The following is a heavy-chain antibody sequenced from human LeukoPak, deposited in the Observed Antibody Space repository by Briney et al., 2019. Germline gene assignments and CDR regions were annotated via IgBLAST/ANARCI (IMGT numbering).Heavy chain of an antibody. CDR1: GDSISNYY. D-gene: IGHD1-1*01. CDR3: ARAGRNNWYGFDY. Sequence: SESLSLTCTVSGDSISNYYWSWIRQPAGTGLEWIGRIYTSGTTAYNYSLQSRFTMSIDTSKNQFSLRLGSVTGADTAVYYCARAGRNNWYGFDYWGQGSLVTVSS. J-gene: IGHJ4*02. CDR2: IYTSGTT. V-gene: IGHV4-4*07.